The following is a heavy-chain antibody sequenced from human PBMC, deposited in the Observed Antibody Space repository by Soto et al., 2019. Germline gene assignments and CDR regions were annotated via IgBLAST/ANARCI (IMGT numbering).Heavy chain of an antibody. Sequence: QVQLVQSGAEVKKPGSSVKVSCKASGGTFGIYAITWVRQAPGQGLEWMGGIITFSDIVNYTQKFQGRATITADESTSTAYMDLSSLRSEDTAVYYCARSLYRSSWFHSGNSYYYYGMDVWGQGTTVTVS. CDR3: ARSLYRSSWFHSGNSYYYYGMDV. CDR1: GGTFGIYA. CDR2: IITFSDIV. D-gene: IGHD6-13*01. J-gene: IGHJ6*02. V-gene: IGHV1-69*12.